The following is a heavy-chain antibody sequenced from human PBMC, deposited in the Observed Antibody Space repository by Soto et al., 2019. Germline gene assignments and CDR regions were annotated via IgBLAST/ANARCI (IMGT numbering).Heavy chain of an antibody. CDR2: IIPIFGTA. CDR3: ARSELGYCSGGSCVGHAFDI. J-gene: IGHJ3*02. D-gene: IGHD2-15*01. Sequence: SVKVSCKASGGTFSSYAISWVRQAPGQGLEWMGGIIPIFGTANYAQKFQGRVTITADESTSTAYMELSSLRSEDTAAYYCARSELGYCSGGSCVGHAFDIWGQGTMVTVSS. V-gene: IGHV1-69*13. CDR1: GGTFSSYA.